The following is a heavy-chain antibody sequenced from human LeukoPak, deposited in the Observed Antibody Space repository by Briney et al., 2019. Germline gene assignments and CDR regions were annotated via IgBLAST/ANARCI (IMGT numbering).Heavy chain of an antibody. CDR1: GFTFSSNT. CDR2: ISSSSSYM. CDR3: ASEDYYDSSAYYYRNFQH. V-gene: IGHV3-21*01. D-gene: IGHD3-22*01. J-gene: IGHJ1*01. Sequence: GGSLRLSCAASGFTFSSNTMNWVRQAPGKGLEWVSSISSSSSYMNYADSARGRFTISRDNAKNSLYLQMNSLRAEDTAVYYCASEDYYDSSAYYYRNFQHWGRGTLVTVSS.